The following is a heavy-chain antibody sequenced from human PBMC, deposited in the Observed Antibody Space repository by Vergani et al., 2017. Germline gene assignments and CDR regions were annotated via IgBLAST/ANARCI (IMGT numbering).Heavy chain of an antibody. J-gene: IGHJ4*02. CDR3: AKDHGRFGELLLWKQQKLLDY. CDR1: GFTFDDYT. Sequence: EVQLVESGGVVVQPGGSLRLSCAASGFTFDDYTMHWVRQAPGKGLEWVSLISWDGGSTYYADSVKGRFTISRDNSKNSLYLQMNSLRAEDTAVYYCAKDHGRFGELLLWKQQKLLDYWGQGTLVTVSS. V-gene: IGHV3-43*01. D-gene: IGHD3-10*01. CDR2: ISWDGGST.